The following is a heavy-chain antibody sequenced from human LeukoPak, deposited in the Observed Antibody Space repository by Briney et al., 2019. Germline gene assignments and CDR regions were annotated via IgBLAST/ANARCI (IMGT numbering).Heavy chain of an antibody. CDR1: GYTFTSYD. V-gene: IGHV1-8*01. D-gene: IGHD5-12*01. CDR2: MNPNSGNT. Sequence: APVKVSCKASGYTFTSYDINWVRQATGQGLEWMGWMNPNSGNTGYAQKFQGRVTMTRNTSISTAYMELSSLRSEDTAVYYCATTEVGYSGYDGYWGQGTLVTVSS. CDR3: ATTEVGYSGYDGY. J-gene: IGHJ4*02.